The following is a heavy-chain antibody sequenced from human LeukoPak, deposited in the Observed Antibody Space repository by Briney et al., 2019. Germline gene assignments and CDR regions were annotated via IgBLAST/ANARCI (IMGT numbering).Heavy chain of an antibody. J-gene: IGHJ4*02. CDR2: INPSGGST. V-gene: IGHV1-46*01. D-gene: IGHD3-3*01. CDR3: ARGVRSNDFWSGYSTGYFDY. Sequence: ASVKVSCKASGYTFTSYYMHWVRQAPGQGLEWMGIINPSGGSTSYAQKFQGGVTMTRDTSTSTVYMELSSLRSEDTAVYYCARGVRSNDFWSGYSTGYFDYWGQGTLVTVSS. CDR1: GYTFTSYY.